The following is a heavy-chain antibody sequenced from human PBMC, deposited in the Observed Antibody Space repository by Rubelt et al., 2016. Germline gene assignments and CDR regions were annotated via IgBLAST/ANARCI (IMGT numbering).Heavy chain of an antibody. CDR2: ISTHGVDT. Sequence: GFTFSSYAMHWVRQAPGKGLEWVSSISTHGVDTYYADSLRGRFTTSRDNPKNTLDLQRNSLRNEDTAVYYCARGITTTEPIEYWGQGTLVIVSP. D-gene: IGHD1-14*01. J-gene: IGHJ4*02. V-gene: IGHV3-64*04. CDR3: ARGITTTEPIEY. CDR1: GFTFSSYA.